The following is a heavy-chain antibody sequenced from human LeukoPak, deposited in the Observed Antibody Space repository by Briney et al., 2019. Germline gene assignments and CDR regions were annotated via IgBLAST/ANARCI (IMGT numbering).Heavy chain of an antibody. CDR3: ARDLGGRATAMDLFDY. Sequence: PGGSLRLSCAASGCTFSSYEMNWVRQAPGKGLEWVSYISSSGSTIYYADSVKGRFTISRDNAKNSLYLQMNSLRAEDTAVYYCARDLGGRATAMDLFDYWGQGTLVTVSS. V-gene: IGHV3-48*03. CDR2: ISSSGSTI. CDR1: GCTFSSYE. D-gene: IGHD5-18*01. J-gene: IGHJ4*02.